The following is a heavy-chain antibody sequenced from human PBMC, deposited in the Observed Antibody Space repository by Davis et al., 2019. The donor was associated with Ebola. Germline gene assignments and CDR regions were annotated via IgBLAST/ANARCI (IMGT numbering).Heavy chain of an antibody. CDR2: ISGSGGST. D-gene: IGHD6-6*01. CDR3: ASSSIAARPGYYYGMDV. CDR1: GFPFSNSA. Sequence: GESLKTSCAASGFPFSNSAMSWVRQAPGKGLEWVSAISGSGGSTYYADSVKGRFTISRDNSKKSLYLQMNSLRAEDTAVYYCASSSIAARPGYYYGMDVWGQGTTVTVSS. V-gene: IGHV3-23*01. J-gene: IGHJ6*02.